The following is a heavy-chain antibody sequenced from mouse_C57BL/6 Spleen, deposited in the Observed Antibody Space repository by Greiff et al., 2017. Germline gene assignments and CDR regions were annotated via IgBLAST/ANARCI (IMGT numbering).Heavy chain of an antibody. J-gene: IGHJ2*01. CDR3: ARSNYYGSSYNCDY. CDR2: IYPGDGDT. V-gene: IGHV1-82*01. Sequence: VQLQQSGPELVKPGASVKISCKASGYAFSSSWMNWVKQRPGKGLEWIGRIYPGDGDTNYNGKFKGKATLTADKSSSTAYMQLISLTSEDSAVYFCARSNYYGSSYNCDYWGQGTTLTVSS. CDR1: GYAFSSSW. D-gene: IGHD1-1*01.